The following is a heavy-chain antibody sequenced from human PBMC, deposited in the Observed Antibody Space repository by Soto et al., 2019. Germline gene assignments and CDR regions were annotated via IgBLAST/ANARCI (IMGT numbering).Heavy chain of an antibody. J-gene: IGHJ6*02. Sequence: SETLSLTCAGYGGSFSGYYWSWIRQPPGKGLDWIGEINHSGSTNYNPSLKSRVTISVDTSKNQFSLKLSSVTAADTAVYYCARGRRIVVVPSALYYYGMDVWGQGTTVTVSS. CDR1: GGSFSGYY. V-gene: IGHV4-34*01. CDR3: ARGRRIVVVPSALYYYGMDV. CDR2: INHSGST. D-gene: IGHD2-2*01.